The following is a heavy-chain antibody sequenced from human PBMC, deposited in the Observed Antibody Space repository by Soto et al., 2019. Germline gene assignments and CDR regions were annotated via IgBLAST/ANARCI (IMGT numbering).Heavy chain of an antibody. CDR1: GGTFSSYA. V-gene: IGHV1-69*06. J-gene: IGHJ4*02. CDR2: IIPIFGTA. CDR3: ARAVDYYDSSGSRIYYFDY. D-gene: IGHD3-22*01. Sequence: SVKVSCKASGGTFSSYAISWVQQAPGQGLEWMGGIIPIFGTANYAQKFQGRVTITADKSTSTAYMELSSLRSEDTAVYYCARAVDYYDSSGSRIYYFDYWGQGTLVTVSS.